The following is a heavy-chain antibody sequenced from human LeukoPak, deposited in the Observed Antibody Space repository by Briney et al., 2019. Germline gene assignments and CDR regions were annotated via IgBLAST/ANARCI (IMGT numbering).Heavy chain of an antibody. V-gene: IGHV3-15*01. Sequence: GGSLRLSCAVSGFTFNNAWVSWVRQAPGKGLEWVGRINYKTNGGTADYAAPVTGRFTISRDDSKDTLYLQMNSLKTEDTGVYYCATPPAYYDRAPLDYWGQGTLVTVSS. D-gene: IGHD3-22*01. CDR2: INYKTNGGTA. J-gene: IGHJ4*02. CDR1: GFTFNNAW. CDR3: ATPPAYYDRAPLDY.